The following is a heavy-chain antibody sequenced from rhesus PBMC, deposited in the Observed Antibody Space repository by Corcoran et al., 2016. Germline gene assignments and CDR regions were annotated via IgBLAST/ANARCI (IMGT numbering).Heavy chain of an antibody. Sequence: QVQLQESGPGLVKPSETLSLTCAVSGGSISGYYYWSWIRQPPGNGLEWIGSIYGSGGRNSLHPSLKSLVTLSVDTSKNQFSRKLSSVTAADTAVYYCASDRVAAAYDYWGQGVLVTVSS. CDR3: ASDRVAAAYDY. D-gene: IGHD6-31*01. CDR1: GGSISGYYY. CDR2: IYGSGGRN. V-gene: IGHV4S14*01. J-gene: IGHJ4*01.